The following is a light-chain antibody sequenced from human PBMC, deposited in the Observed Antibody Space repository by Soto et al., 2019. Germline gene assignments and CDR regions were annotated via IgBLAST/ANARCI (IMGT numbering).Light chain of an antibody. CDR2: SNN. CDR3: AAWDDGLNGPSYV. CDR1: SSNIGSNY. Sequence: QSVLTQPPSASGTPGQRVTISCSGSSSNIGSNYVYWYQQLPGTAPKLLIYSNNQRPSGVPDRFSGSKSGTSASLAISGLRSEDEADYYCAAWDDGLNGPSYVFGTGTKVTVL. J-gene: IGLJ1*01. V-gene: IGLV1-47*02.